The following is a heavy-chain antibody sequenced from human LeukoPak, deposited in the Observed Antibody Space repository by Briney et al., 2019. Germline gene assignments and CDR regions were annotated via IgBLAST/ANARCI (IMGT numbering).Heavy chain of an antibody. Sequence: SVKVSCEASGGTFSSYAISWVRQAPGQGLEWMGGIIPIFGTANYAQKFQGRVTITTDESTSTAYMELSSLRSEDTAVYYCASHRGYCSSTSCYRGDYYYYYYMDVWGKGTTVTVSS. CDR2: IIPIFGTA. D-gene: IGHD2-2*02. V-gene: IGHV1-69*05. J-gene: IGHJ6*03. CDR3: ASHRGYCSSTSCYRGDYYYYYYMDV. CDR1: GGTFSSYA.